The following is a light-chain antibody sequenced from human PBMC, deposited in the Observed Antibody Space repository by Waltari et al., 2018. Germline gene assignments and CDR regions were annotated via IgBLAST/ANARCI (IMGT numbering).Light chain of an antibody. CDR3: LLSMGSGIWV. V-gene: IGLV8-61*01. Sequence: QTVVTQEPSFSVSPGGKSTVTCGLTSGPGQSRYKASWYQQPPGQAPRTLIDNTNTRSSGVPDRFSGSILGNKAALTITGAQADDESDYYCLLSMGSGIWVFGGGTKVTVL. J-gene: IGLJ3*02. CDR2: NTN. CDR1: SGPGQSRYK.